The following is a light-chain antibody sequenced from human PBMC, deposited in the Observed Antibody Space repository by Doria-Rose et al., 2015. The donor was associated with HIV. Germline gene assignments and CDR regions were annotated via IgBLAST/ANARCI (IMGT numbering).Light chain of an antibody. CDR2: DVS. J-gene: IGKJ1*01. CDR1: QSFSSTY. Sequence: TQPPGTLSLSPGEGATLSCRASQSFSSTYLAWYQQKPGQAPSLLIYDVSTRATGIPDRFSASGSGTDFTLTINRLEPEDFALYYCHQYGTSWTFGQGTKVEI. V-gene: IGKV3-20*01. CDR3: HQYGTSWT.